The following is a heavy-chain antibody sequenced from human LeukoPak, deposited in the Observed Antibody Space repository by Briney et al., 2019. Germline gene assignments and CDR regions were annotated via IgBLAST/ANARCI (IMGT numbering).Heavy chain of an antibody. V-gene: IGHV3-74*01. CDR1: GFTFSSYW. D-gene: IGHD6-13*01. Sequence: TGGSLRLSCAASGFTFSSYWMHWVRQAPGKGLVWVSRINSDGSSTSYADSVKGRFTISRDNSKNTLYLQMNSLRAEDTAVYYCADQGGAAGTLDYWGQGTLVTVSS. CDR3: ADQGGAAGTLDY. CDR2: INSDGSST. J-gene: IGHJ4*02.